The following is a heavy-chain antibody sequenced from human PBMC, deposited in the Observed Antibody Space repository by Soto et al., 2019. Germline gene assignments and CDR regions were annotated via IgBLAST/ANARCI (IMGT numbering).Heavy chain of an antibody. J-gene: IGHJ3*02. V-gene: IGHV3-53*01. Sequence: GSLRLSCAASGFTVSSNYMSWVRQAPGKGLEWVSVIYSGGSTYYADSVKGRFTISRDNSKNTLYLQMNSLRAEDTAVYYCARSATRTPYDSSGYANYGAFDIWGQGTMVTFSS. CDR2: IYSGGST. CDR1: GFTVSSNY. CDR3: ARSATRTPYDSSGYANYGAFDI. D-gene: IGHD3-22*01.